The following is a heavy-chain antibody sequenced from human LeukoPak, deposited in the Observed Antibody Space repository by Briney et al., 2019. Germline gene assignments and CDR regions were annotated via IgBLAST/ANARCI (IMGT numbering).Heavy chain of an antibody. V-gene: IGHV4-34*01. Sequence: PSETLSLTCAVYGGSFSGYYWSWIRQPPGKGLEWIGEINHSGSTNYNPSLKSRVTISVDTSKNQFSLKLSSVTAADTAVYYCARQAGSGSYYAPFDHWGQGTLVTVSS. CDR1: GGSFSGYY. CDR3: ARQAGSGSYYAPFDH. J-gene: IGHJ4*02. D-gene: IGHD3-10*01. CDR2: INHSGST.